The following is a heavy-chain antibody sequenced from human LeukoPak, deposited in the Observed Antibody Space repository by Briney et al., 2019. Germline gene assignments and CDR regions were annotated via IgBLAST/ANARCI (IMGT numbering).Heavy chain of an antibody. D-gene: IGHD3-22*01. V-gene: IGHV3-33*08. CDR3: ASPPADYYDSRDYFDY. Sequence: PGRSLRLSCAASGFIFSNYGMHWVRQAPGKGLEWVAVIWFDGSYKYYADSVKGRFSISRDNSKNTLYLQMSSLSAEDTAVYYCASPPADYYDSRDYFDYWGQGTLVTVSS. CDR2: IWFDGSYK. J-gene: IGHJ4*02. CDR1: GFIFSNYG.